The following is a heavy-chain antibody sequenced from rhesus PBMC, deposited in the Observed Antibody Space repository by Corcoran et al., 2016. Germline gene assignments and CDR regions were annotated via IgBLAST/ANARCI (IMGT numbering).Heavy chain of an antibody. Sequence: QVQLQESGQGVVKPSETLSLTCAVSGGSISASYRWSWIRQPPGKGLEWIGYIYGSSTSTNYNPSLKSRVTISKDTSKNQFSLKLSSVTAADTAVYYCARDRRNWGQGVLVTVSS. V-gene: IGHV4S10*01. J-gene: IGHJ4*01. CDR2: IYGSSTST. CDR3: ARDRRN. CDR1: GGSISASYR.